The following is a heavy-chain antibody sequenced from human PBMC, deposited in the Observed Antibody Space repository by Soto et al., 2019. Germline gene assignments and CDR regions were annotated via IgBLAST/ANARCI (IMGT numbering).Heavy chain of an antibody. Sequence: PSETLSLTCTVSGGSISSYYWSWIRQPPGKGLEWIGYIYYSGSTNYNPSLKSRVTISVDKSKNQFFLKLSSVTAADMAIFYCAGLGLVVGRRELSTLGQGSLVTVFS. D-gene: IGHD3-16*02. CDR1: GGSISSYY. CDR2: IYYSGST. J-gene: IGHJ5*02. CDR3: AGLGLVVGRRELST. V-gene: IGHV4-59*12.